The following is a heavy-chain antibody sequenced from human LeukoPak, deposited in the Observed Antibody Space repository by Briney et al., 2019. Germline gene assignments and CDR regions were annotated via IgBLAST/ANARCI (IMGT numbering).Heavy chain of an antibody. CDR1: GDSISSNSYY. CDR2: IHYSGST. D-gene: IGHD3-10*01. Sequence: SETLSLTCTVSGDSISSNSYYWGWIRQPPGKGLEWIGNIHYSGSTYYNPSLKSRVTISVDMSNNMFSLKLTSVTTADTAVYYCARKGEHYYDSGKLWPAWFDLWGQGTLVTVSS. V-gene: IGHV4-39*07. CDR3: ARKGEHYYDSGKLWPAWFDL. J-gene: IGHJ5*02.